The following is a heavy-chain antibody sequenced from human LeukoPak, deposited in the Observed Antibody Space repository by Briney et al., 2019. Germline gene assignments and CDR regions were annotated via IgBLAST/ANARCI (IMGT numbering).Heavy chain of an antibody. D-gene: IGHD2-2*01. CDR3: AKESVKYQLLGYFDY. J-gene: IGHJ4*02. Sequence: VGSLRLSCAASGFTFSSYAMSWVRQAPGKGLEWVSAISGSGGSTYYADSVKGRFTISRDNSKNTLYLQMNSLRAEDTAVYYCAKESVKYQLLGYFDYWGQGTLVTVSS. V-gene: IGHV3-23*01. CDR2: ISGSGGST. CDR1: GFTFSSYA.